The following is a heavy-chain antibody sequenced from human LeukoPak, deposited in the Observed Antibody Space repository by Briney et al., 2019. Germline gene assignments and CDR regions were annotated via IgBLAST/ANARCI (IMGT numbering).Heavy chain of an antibody. CDR3: ARESDVGAAFFDY. J-gene: IGHJ4*02. Sequence: SETLSLTCTVSGGSISSSSNYWGWIRQPPGKGLKWIGTISYNGIAYYRLSLKSRVSISVDTSKSQFYLRLNSVTAADTAVYYCARESDVGAAFFDYWGQGTLVTVSS. CDR1: GGSISSSSNY. V-gene: IGHV4-39*07. D-gene: IGHD1-26*01. CDR2: ISYNGIA.